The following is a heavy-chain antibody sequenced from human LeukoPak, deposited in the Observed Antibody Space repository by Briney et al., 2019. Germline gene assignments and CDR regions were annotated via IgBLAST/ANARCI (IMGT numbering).Heavy chain of an antibody. D-gene: IGHD2-2*01. Sequence: ASVKVSCKASGGTFSSYAISWVRQAPGQGLEWMGWISAYNGNTNYAQKLQGRVTMTTDTSTSTAYMELRSLRSDDTAVYYCARDGQPIVVVPAAIWFDPWGQGTLVTVSS. CDR2: ISAYNGNT. V-gene: IGHV1-18*01. J-gene: IGHJ5*02. CDR3: ARDGQPIVVVPAAIWFDP. CDR1: GGTFSSYA.